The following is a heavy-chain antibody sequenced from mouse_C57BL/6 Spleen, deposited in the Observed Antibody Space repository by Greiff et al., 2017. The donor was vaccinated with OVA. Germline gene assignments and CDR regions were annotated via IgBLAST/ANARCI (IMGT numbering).Heavy chain of an antibody. CDR3: ATDYYGSSPFFDY. V-gene: IGHV1-4*01. CDR2: INPSSGYT. Sequence: VKLQESGAELARPGASVKMSCKASGYTFTSYTMHWVKQRPGQGLEWIGYINPSSGYTKYNQKFKDKAPLTADKSSSTAYMQLSSLTSEDSAVYYCATDYYGSSPFFDYWGQGTTLTVSS. CDR1: GYTFTSYT. D-gene: IGHD1-1*01. J-gene: IGHJ2*01.